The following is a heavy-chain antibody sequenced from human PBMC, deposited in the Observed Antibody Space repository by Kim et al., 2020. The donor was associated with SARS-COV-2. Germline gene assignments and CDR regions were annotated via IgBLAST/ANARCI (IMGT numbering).Heavy chain of an antibody. V-gene: IGHV1-3*04. CDR1: GYASTRYY. CDR3: TSSSLAAGGAYYNAD. D-gene: IGHD4-17*01. J-gene: IGHJ4*02. CDR2: INTDNGDT. Sequence: ASVKVSCKASGYASTRYYMHWMHQAPGQRLEWLGWINTDNGDTKYSQRFQGRVVITSDASANTVYLEMSGLRSEDTAVYYCTSSSLAAGGAYYNADWGQGTLVTVSS.